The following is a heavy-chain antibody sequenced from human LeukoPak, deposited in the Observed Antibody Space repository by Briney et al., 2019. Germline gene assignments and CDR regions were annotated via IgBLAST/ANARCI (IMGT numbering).Heavy chain of an antibody. J-gene: IGHJ4*02. D-gene: IGHD2-2*01. V-gene: IGHV3-30*02. CDR3: AKDRGIVVVPAAALDY. Sequence: PGGSLRLSCAASGFTFSSYGMHWVRQAPGKGLEWVAFIRYDGSNKYYADSVKGRFTISRDNFKNTLYLQMNSLRAEDTAVYYCAKDRGIVVVPAAALDYWGQGTLVTVSS. CDR1: GFTFSSYG. CDR2: IRYDGSNK.